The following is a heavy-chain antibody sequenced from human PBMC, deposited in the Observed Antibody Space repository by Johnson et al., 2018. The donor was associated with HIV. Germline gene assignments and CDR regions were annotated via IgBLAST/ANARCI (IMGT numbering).Heavy chain of an antibody. CDR1: GFTFSMYA. CDR2: ISSNGGST. Sequence: VQLVESGGDLVKPGGSLRLSCAASGFTFSMYAMHWVRQAPGKGLEYVSAISSNGGSTYYADSVKGRFTISRDNSKNTLYLQMDSLRAEDMAVYYCTIPYYYDSGGYQWGQGTMVTVSS. J-gene: IGHJ3*01. D-gene: IGHD3-22*01. CDR3: TIPYYYDSGGYQ. V-gene: IGHV3-64*07.